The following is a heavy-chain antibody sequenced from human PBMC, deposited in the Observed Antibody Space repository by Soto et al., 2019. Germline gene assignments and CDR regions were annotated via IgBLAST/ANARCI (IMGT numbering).Heavy chain of an antibody. J-gene: IGHJ4*02. Sequence: AAVKVTCKASGCTFTSYGISWVRQAPGQGLEWMGWISAYNGNTNYAQKLQGRVTMTTDTSTSTAYMELRSLRSDDTAVYYCASTAAVAATFFDYWGQGPLVTVSS. V-gene: IGHV1-18*01. CDR3: ASTAAVAATFFDY. D-gene: IGHD6-19*01. CDR1: GCTFTSYG. CDR2: ISAYNGNT.